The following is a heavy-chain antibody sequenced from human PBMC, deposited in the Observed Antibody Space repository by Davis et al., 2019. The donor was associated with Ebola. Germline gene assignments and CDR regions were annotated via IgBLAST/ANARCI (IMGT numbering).Heavy chain of an antibody. CDR1: GGSISSYY. V-gene: IGHV4-59*08. J-gene: IGHJ3*02. D-gene: IGHD1-26*01. CDR2: IYYSGST. CDR3: ASQPSIVGATLGAFDI. Sequence: PSETLSLTCTVSGGSISSYYWSWIRQPPGKGLEWIGYIYYSGSTNYNPSLKSRVTISVDTSKNQFSLKLSSVTAADTAVYYCASQPSIVGATLGAFDIWGQGTMVTVSS.